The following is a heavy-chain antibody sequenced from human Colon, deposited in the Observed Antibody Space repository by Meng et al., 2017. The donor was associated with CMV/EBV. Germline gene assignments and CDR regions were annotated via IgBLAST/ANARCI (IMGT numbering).Heavy chain of an antibody. CDR1: GFSFSIDS. D-gene: IGHD2-2*01. CDR3: SRGQDFVVVPTPKNFFDP. Sequence: LSLTCAASGFSFSIDSMNWVRQAPGKGLEWIATISSAGIYTYYAASVKGRFTISRDNAKSTVFLQMNSLRAEDTAVYYCSRGQDFVVVPTPKNFFDPWGQGTLVTVSS. V-gene: IGHV3-21*06. J-gene: IGHJ5*02. CDR2: ISSAGIYT.